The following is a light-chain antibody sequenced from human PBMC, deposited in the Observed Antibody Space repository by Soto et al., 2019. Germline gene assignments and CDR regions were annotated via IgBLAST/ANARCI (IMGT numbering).Light chain of an antibody. CDR3: PARDDPLNGPL. J-gene: IGLJ2*01. CDR2: SDA. CDR1: SCTIKNNA. Sequence: QAVRTQHPSVSEAPRLGLAVFFCLISCTIKNNAVNWSQQRPGQAPKLLIYSDALPASGVSGRFSGSKSGPSASLAIRGLQSEHEADYYCPARDDPLNGPLFGGGSK. V-gene: IGLV1-36*01.